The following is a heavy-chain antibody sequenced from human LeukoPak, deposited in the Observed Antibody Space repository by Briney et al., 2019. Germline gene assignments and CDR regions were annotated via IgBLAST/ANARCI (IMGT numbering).Heavy chain of an antibody. CDR2: ISFSGGST. V-gene: IGHV3-23*01. Sequence: GGSLRLSCAASGFTFSSHALSWVRQAPGKGLEWVSGISFSGGSTYYADSVKGRFTISRDNSQNTLYLQMNSLRAEDTAEYDCAKVTMAAYWYIDLWGRGTLVTVSS. CDR3: AKVTMAAYWYIDL. CDR1: GFTFSSHA. J-gene: IGHJ2*01. D-gene: IGHD2-8*01.